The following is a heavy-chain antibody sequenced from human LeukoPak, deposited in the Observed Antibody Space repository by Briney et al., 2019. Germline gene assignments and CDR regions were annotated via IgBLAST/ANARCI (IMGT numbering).Heavy chain of an antibody. D-gene: IGHD2-2*01. CDR2: ISGSGGST. CDR1: GFTFSSYA. Sequence: GGSLRLSCAASGFTFSSYAMSWVRQAPGKGLEWVSAISGSGGSTYYADPVKGRFTISRDNSKNTLYLQMNSLRAEDTAVYYCVTRGYCSSTSCPSDYWGQGTLVTVSS. CDR3: VTRGYCSSTSCPSDY. V-gene: IGHV3-23*01. J-gene: IGHJ4*02.